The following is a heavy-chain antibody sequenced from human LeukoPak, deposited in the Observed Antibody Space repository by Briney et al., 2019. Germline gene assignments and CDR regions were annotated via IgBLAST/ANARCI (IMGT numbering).Heavy chain of an antibody. CDR2: INGDGTSL. J-gene: IGHJ4*02. V-gene: IGHV3-74*03. CDR3: AKHNIDY. Sequence: GGSLRLSCAASGFTLNTYWMNWVRQAPGKGLVWVSRINGDGTSLTYADSVKGRFTVSRDNAKNTVYLQMNSLRAEDTAVYYCAKHNIDYWGQGTLVTVSS. CDR1: GFTLNTYW. D-gene: IGHD1-1*01.